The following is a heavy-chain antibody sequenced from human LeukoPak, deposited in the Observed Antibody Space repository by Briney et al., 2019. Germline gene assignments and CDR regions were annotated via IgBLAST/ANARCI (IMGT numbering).Heavy chain of an antibody. D-gene: IGHD3-9*01. Sequence: SETLSLTCTVSGGSISSYYWSWIRQPPGKGLGWIGYIYYSGSTNYNPSLKSRVTISVDTSKNQFSLKLTSVTAADTAVYYCARKRAGYDYWGQGTLVTVSS. CDR2: IYYSGST. CDR1: GGSISSYY. J-gene: IGHJ4*02. CDR3: ARKRAGYDY. V-gene: IGHV4-59*01.